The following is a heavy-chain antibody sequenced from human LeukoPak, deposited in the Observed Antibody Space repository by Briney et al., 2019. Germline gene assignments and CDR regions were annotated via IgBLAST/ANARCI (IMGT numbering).Heavy chain of an antibody. J-gene: IGHJ6*02. V-gene: IGHV3-30*04. D-gene: IGHD2-15*01. CDR1: GFTFNSYA. CDR3: ARDQRQWAVRGGTYAWDV. CDR2: ISYAGSED. Sequence: GGSLRLYCAASGFTFNSYAIHWVRQSQGKGLEWVAVISYAGSEDYYADSVKGRFTIARDNSKNTLFLQMNSLRVEDTAVYYCARDQRQWAVRGGTYAWDVWGQGTTVAVTS.